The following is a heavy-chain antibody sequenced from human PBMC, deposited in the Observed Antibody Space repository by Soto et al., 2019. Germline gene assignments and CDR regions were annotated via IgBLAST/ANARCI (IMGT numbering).Heavy chain of an antibody. CDR1: GYSFTSYW. CDR3: PRPKDIVVLPALVGPFDI. J-gene: IGHJ3*02. V-gene: IGHV5-51*01. D-gene: IGHD2-2*01. CDR2: IYPGDSDT. Sequence: PGESLKISCKASGYSFTSYWIAWVRRMPGKGLEWMGIIYPGDSDTRYSPSFQGQVTISADKSINTAFLQWSSLRASDTAMYYCPRPKDIVVLPALVGPFDIWGQGTMVTVSS.